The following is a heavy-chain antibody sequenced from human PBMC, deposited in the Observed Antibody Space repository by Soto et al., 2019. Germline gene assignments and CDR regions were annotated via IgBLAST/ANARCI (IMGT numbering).Heavy chain of an antibody. D-gene: IGHD3-9*01. V-gene: IGHV1-2*04. CDR1: GYTFTGYY. CDR3: ARSNGSYYDILTGSPPNNWFDP. J-gene: IGHJ5*02. Sequence: QVQLVQSGAEVKKPGASVKVSCKASGYTFTGYYMHWVRQAPGQGLEWMGWINPNSGGTNYAQKFQGWVTMTRDTSISTAYMELSRLRSDDTAVYYCARSNGSYYDILTGSPPNNWFDPWGQGTLVTVSS. CDR2: INPNSGGT.